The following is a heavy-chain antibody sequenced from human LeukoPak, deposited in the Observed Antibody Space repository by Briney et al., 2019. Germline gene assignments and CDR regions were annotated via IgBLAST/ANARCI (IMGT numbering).Heavy chain of an antibody. J-gene: IGHJ5*02. CDR2: IYYSGST. CDR1: GGSISSSSYY. D-gene: IGHD3-22*01. Sequence: SETLSLTCTVSGGSISSSSYYWGWIRQPPGKGLEWIGTIYYSGSTYYNPSLKSRVSISVDTPRNQFSLKLSSVTAADTAVYYCARHIYDYDGSGYYQGAWFDPWGQGTLVTVSS. V-gene: IGHV4-39*01. CDR3: ARHIYDYDGSGYYQGAWFDP.